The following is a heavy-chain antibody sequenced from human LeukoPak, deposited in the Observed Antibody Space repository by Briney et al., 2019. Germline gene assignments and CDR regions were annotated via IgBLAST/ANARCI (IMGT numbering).Heavy chain of an antibody. CDR2: INTAKGNS. CDR1: GYSFTAYN. D-gene: IGHD3-9*01. J-gene: IGHJ6*03. Sequence: ASVKVSCKASGYSFTAYNINWVRQAPGQGLEWMGWINTAKGNSNYAQKFQGRITVTTDTSTSTAYMDLRSLREDDTAVYFCARDHHQILTGFFYYNMDVWGQGTTVTVSS. V-gene: IGHV1-18*04. CDR3: ARDHHQILTGFFYYNMDV.